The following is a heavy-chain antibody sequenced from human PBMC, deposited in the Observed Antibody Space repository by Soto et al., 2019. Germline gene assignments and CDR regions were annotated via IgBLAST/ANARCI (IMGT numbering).Heavy chain of an antibody. Sequence: PGGSLRLSCAASGFTFSSYAMHWVRQAPGKGLEWVAVISYDGSNKYYADSVKGRFTISRDNSKNTLYLQMNSLRAEDTAVYYCASDSSDTSEHIIPPWFDPWGQGTLVTVSS. J-gene: IGHJ5*02. V-gene: IGHV3-30-3*01. CDR2: ISYDGSNK. CDR3: ASDSSDTSEHIIPPWFDP. D-gene: IGHD2-2*01. CDR1: GFTFSSYA.